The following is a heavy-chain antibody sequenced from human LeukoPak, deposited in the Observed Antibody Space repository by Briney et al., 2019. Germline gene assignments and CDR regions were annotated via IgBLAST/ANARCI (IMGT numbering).Heavy chain of an antibody. CDR3: AKGDSGSYAVDS. CDR1: GITFSAYA. D-gene: IGHD1-26*01. J-gene: IGHJ4*02. CDR2: ISGSGGST. V-gene: IGHV3-23*01. Sequence: GGSLRLSCAASGITFSAYAMNWVRQAPGKGPEWVSAISGSGGSTYYADSVKGRFTISRDNSKNTLYLQMNSLRAEDTAIYYCAKGDSGSYAVDSWGQGTLVTVSS.